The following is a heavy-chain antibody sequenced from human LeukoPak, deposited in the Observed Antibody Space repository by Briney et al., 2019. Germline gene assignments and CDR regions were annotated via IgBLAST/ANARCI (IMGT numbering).Heavy chain of an antibody. D-gene: IGHD1-26*01. Sequence: SETLSLTCTVSGGSISSYYWSWIRQPPGKGLEWIGYVYYSGRTNYNPSLKSRVTISVDTSKNQSSLKLSSVTAADTAVYYCARTFSESYYYYGMDVWGQGTTVTVSS. V-gene: IGHV4-59*01. CDR3: ARTFSESYYYYGMDV. CDR2: VYYSGRT. CDR1: GGSISSYY. J-gene: IGHJ6*02.